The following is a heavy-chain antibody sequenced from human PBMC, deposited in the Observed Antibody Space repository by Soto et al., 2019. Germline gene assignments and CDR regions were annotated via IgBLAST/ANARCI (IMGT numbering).Heavy chain of an antibody. CDR3: ARDQDNDSSGYYYRFPYGMDV. J-gene: IGHJ6*02. CDR2: TYYRSKWYV. V-gene: IGHV6-1*01. Sequence: PSQTLSLTCAISGDSVSSHSAAWNWLRQSPSRRLEWLGRTYYRSKWYVDYAESVKSRITLTPDTSKTQFSLQLHSMTPEDTALSFCARDQDNDSSGYYYRFPYGMDVWGQGTTVTVSS. CDR1: GDSVSSHSAA. D-gene: IGHD3-22*01.